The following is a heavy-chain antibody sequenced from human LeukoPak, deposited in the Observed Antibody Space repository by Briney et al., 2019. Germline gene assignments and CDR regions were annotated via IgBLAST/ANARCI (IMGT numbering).Heavy chain of an antibody. D-gene: IGHD3-22*01. CDR1: GGTFSSYA. CDR2: IIPIFGTA. J-gene: IGHJ3*01. V-gene: IGHV1-69*06. CDR3: ARDTYYYDSGETGAFDV. Sequence: GASVKVSCKASGGTFSSYAISWVRQAPGQGLEWMGGIIPIFGTANYAQKFQGRVTITADKSTSTAYMELSSLRSEDTAVYYCARDTYYYDSGETGAFDVWGQGTMVTVSS.